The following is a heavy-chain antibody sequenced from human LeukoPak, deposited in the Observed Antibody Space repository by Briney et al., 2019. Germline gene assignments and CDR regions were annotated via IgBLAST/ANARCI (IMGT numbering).Heavy chain of an antibody. D-gene: IGHD6-13*01. CDR2: IYTSGST. CDR1: GGSISSYY. Sequence: SETLSLTCTVSGGSISSYYWSWIRQPAGKGLEWIGRIYTSGSTNYNPSLKSRVTMSVDTSKNQFSLKLSSVTAADTAVYYCARSFSIAAARFYFDYWGQGTLVTVSS. CDR3: ARSFSIAAARFYFDY. V-gene: IGHV4-4*07. J-gene: IGHJ4*02.